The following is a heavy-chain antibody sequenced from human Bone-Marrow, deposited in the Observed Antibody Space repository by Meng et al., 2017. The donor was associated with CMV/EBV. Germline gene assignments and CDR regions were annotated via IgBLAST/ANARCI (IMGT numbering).Heavy chain of an antibody. Sequence: GESLKISCAASGFTFSSYSMNWVRQAPGKGLEWVSSISSSSSYIYYADSVKGRFTISRDNAKNPLYLQMNSLRAEDTAVYYCARDKVAAAGYYFDYWGQGTLVTVSS. CDR1: GFTFSSYS. D-gene: IGHD6-13*01. CDR2: ISSSSSYI. V-gene: IGHV3-21*01. CDR3: ARDKVAAAGYYFDY. J-gene: IGHJ4*02.